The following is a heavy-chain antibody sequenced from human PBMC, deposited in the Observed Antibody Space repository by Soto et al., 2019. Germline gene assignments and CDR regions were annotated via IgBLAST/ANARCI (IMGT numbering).Heavy chain of an antibody. D-gene: IGHD1-26*01. CDR2: MYSGGST. Sequence: VQLVESGGGLIQPGGSLRLSCTASGFSVSDNYMTWVRQAPGKGLGGVAVMYSGGSTYYADSVKGRFTVSRDKSKNNRYLQMTSLRAEDTAVYYCARDRGSYLPGLESDYWGQGTLVTVSS. CDR3: ARDRGSYLPGLESDY. J-gene: IGHJ4*02. V-gene: IGHV3-53*01. CDR1: GFSVSDNY.